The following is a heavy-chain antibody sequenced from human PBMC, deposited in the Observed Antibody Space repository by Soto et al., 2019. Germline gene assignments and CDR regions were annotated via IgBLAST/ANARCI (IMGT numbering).Heavy chain of an antibody. CDR3: ARVSSGATQSLNYYYDSSGYYSYFDY. Sequence: SETLSLTCTVSGGSISSYYWSWIRQPPGKGLEWIGYIYYSGSTNYNPSLKSRVTISVDTSKNQFSLKLSSVTAADTAVYYCARVSSGATQSLNYYYDSSGYYSYFDYWGQGTLATVS. CDR1: GGSISSYY. J-gene: IGHJ4*02. V-gene: IGHV4-59*01. D-gene: IGHD3-22*01. CDR2: IYYSGST.